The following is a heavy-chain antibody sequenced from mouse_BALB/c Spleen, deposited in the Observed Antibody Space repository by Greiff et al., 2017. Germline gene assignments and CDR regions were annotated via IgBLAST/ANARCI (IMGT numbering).Heavy chain of an antibody. Sequence: EVQLQQSGPELVKPGASVKISCKASGYSFTGYFMNWVMQSHGKSLEWIGRINPYNGDTFYNQKFKGKATLTVDKSSSTAHMELRSLASEDSAVYYCARSGDSLLRLRAMDYWGQGTSVTVSS. CDR1: GYSFTGYF. CDR2: INPYNGDT. V-gene: IGHV1-20*02. D-gene: IGHD1-2*01. J-gene: IGHJ4*01. CDR3: ARSGDSLLRLRAMDY.